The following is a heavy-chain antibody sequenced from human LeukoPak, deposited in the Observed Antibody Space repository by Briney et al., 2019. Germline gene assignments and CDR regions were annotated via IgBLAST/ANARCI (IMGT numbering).Heavy chain of an antibody. Sequence: GASAKVSCKASGYTFTSYGISWVRQAPGQGLEWMGWISAYNGNTNYAQKLQGRVTMTTDTSTSTAYMELRSLRSDDTAVYYCARASGTVTTYSYYYYMDVWGKGTTVTVSS. CDR2: ISAYNGNT. V-gene: IGHV1-18*01. J-gene: IGHJ6*03. CDR3: ARASGTVTTYSYYYYMDV. D-gene: IGHD4-11*01. CDR1: GYTFTSYG.